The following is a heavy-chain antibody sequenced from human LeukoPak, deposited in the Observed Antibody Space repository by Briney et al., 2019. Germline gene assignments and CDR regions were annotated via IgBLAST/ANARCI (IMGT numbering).Heavy chain of an antibody. J-gene: IGHJ4*02. Sequence: PSETLSLTCTVSGGSISSGGYYWSWIRQHPGKGLEWIGYIYYSGSTYYNPSLKSRVTISVDTSKNQFSLKLSSVTAADTAVYYCARRSRGSLLYWGQGTLVTVSS. CDR2: IYYSGST. CDR3: ARRSRGSLLY. D-gene: IGHD5-12*01. V-gene: IGHV4-31*03. CDR1: GGSISSGGYY.